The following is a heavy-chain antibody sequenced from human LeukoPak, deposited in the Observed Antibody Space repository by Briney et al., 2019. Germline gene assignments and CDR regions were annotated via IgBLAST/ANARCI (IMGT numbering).Heavy chain of an antibody. Sequence: GRSLRLSCAASGFTFSSYGMHWVRQAPGKGLEWVAVISYDGSNKYYADSVKGRFTISRDNPKNTLYLQMNSLRAEDTAVYYCAKEGPFSAIFGVVIRAFDYWGQGTLVTVSS. D-gene: IGHD3-3*01. CDR2: ISYDGSNK. CDR1: GFTFSSYG. V-gene: IGHV3-30*18. J-gene: IGHJ4*02. CDR3: AKEGPFSAIFGVVIRAFDY.